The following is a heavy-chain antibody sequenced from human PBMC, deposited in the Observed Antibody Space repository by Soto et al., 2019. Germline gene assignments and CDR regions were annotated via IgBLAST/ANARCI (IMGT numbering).Heavy chain of an antibody. D-gene: IGHD3-9*01. CDR3: ATLTGYDGEFYFDY. Sequence: ASVKVSCKVSGYTLTELSMHWVRQAPGKGLEWMGGFDPEDGETIYAQKFQGRVTMTEDTSTDTAYMELSSLRSEDTAVYYCATLTGYDGEFYFDYWGQGTQVTVSS. CDR1: GYTLTELS. V-gene: IGHV1-24*01. J-gene: IGHJ4*02. CDR2: FDPEDGET.